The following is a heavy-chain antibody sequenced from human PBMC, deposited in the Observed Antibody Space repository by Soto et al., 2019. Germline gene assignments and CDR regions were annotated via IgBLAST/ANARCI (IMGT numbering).Heavy chain of an antibody. J-gene: IGHJ4*02. D-gene: IGHD4-17*01. CDR1: GFSLSTSGVG. V-gene: IGHV2-5*02. Sequence: QITLKESGPTLVKPTQTLTLTCTFSGFSLSTSGVGVGWIRQPPGKALEWLALIYWDDDKRYSPSLKSRLTIPKDTSKTQVVLTMTNMDPVDTATYYCAHRLRRYGDHAPFDYWGQGTLVTVSS. CDR2: IYWDDDK. CDR3: AHRLRRYGDHAPFDY.